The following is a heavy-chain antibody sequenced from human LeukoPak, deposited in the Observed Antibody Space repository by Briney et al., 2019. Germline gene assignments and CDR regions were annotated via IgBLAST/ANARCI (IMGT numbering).Heavy chain of an antibody. D-gene: IGHD1-26*01. J-gene: IGHJ5*02. CDR1: GGTFRSHI. CDR2: ITPVIDSA. CDR3: TRVNLRGSQYNWFDP. V-gene: IGHV1-69*08. Sequence: LVKVSCKTSGGTFRSHIFSWVRQAPGQGLEWMGRITPVIDSAKYAQKFQDRITITADTSTGTAYLHLSSLTSEDTAIYYCTRVNLRGSQYNWFDPWGQGTLVTVSS.